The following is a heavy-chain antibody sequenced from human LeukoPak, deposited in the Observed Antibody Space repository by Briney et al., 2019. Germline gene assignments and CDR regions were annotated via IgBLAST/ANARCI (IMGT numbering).Heavy chain of an antibody. CDR3: ARDAGYYVHDL. J-gene: IGHJ5*02. D-gene: IGHD3-10*02. CDR2: IKEDGSAE. CDR1: GFTFSSHW. Sequence: PGGSLRLSCAASGFTFSSHWMGWVRQAPGKGLEWVANIKEDGSAEHYVDSVRSRFTISRDNAKNSLYLQMNSLRAEDTAVYYCARDAGYYVHDLWGQGTLVTVSS. V-gene: IGHV3-7*01.